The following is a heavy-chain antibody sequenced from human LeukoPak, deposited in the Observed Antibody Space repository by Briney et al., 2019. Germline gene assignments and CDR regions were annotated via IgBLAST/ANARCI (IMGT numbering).Heavy chain of an antibody. CDR3: ARDRGSSWYWFDP. V-gene: IGHV3-11*06. Sequence: PGGSLRLSCAASGFPFSSYWMSWIRQAPGKGLEWVSYISSSSSHTNYADSVKGRFTISRDNAKNSLYLQMNSLRAEDTAVYYCARDRGSSWYWFDPWGQGTLVTVSS. CDR1: GFPFSSYW. D-gene: IGHD6-13*01. CDR2: ISSSSSHT. J-gene: IGHJ5*02.